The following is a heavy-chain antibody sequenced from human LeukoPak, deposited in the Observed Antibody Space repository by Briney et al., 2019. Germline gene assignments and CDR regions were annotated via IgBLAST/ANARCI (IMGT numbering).Heavy chain of an antibody. CDR1: GYTFTSYG. V-gene: IGHV1-18*01. CDR3: ARVAITIFGVVIPIDY. CDR2: ISAYNGNT. D-gene: IGHD3-3*01. Sequence: ASVKVSCKASGYTFTSYGISWVRQAPGQGLELMGWISAYNGNTNYAQKLQGRVTMTTDTSTSTAYMELRSLRSDDTAVYYCARVAITIFGVVIPIDYWGQGTLVTVSS. J-gene: IGHJ4*02.